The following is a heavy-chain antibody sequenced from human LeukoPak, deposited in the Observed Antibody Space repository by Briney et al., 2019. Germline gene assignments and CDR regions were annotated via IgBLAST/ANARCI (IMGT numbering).Heavy chain of an antibody. Sequence: GGSLRLSCAASGFSFTSSWMSWVRQAPGKGLEWVSVIYSGGSTYYADSVKGRFTISRDNSKNTLYLQMNSLRAEDTAVYYCARGYSSSWYGFGYFDLWGRGTLVTVSS. CDR3: ARGYSSSWYGFGYFDL. V-gene: IGHV3-53*01. D-gene: IGHD6-13*01. CDR2: IYSGGST. J-gene: IGHJ2*01. CDR1: GFSFTSSW.